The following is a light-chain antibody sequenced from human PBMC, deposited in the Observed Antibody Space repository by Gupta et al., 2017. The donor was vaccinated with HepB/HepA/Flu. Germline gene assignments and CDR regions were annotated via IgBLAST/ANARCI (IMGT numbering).Light chain of an antibody. V-gene: IGLV2-14*03. Sequence: QSALTQPPSVSGSPGQSITILCTGTSGDVGGYNFVSWYQQYPGKVPKLIIFDVGNRPSGVSIGFSGSRSGNTASLTISGLRAGEGADYYSTQKTGSSTLVFGGGTKLTVL. CDR1: SGDVGGYNF. CDR2: DVG. CDR3: TQKTGSSTLV. J-gene: IGLJ2*01.